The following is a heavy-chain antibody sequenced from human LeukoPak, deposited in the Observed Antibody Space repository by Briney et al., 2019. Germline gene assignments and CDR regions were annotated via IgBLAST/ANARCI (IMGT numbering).Heavy chain of an antibody. D-gene: IGHD3-22*01. J-gene: IGHJ4*02. CDR2: INPNSGGT. CDR1: GYTFTGYY. CDR3: ARVNHYYDSGGYYG. Sequence: ASVEVSCKASGYTFTGYYMHWVRQAPGQGLEWMGWINPNSGGTNYAQKFQGRVTMTRDTSISTAYMELSRLRSDDTAVYYCARVNHYYDSGGYYGWGQGTLVTVSS. V-gene: IGHV1-2*02.